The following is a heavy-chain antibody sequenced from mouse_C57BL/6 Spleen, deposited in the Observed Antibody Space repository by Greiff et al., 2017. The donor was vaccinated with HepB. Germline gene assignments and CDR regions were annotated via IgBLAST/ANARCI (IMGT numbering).Heavy chain of an antibody. CDR3: ARDLYGNWFAY. V-gene: IGHV1-82*01. CDR1: GYAFSSSW. CDR2: IYPGDGDT. D-gene: IGHD2-1*01. Sequence: VQLQQSGPELVNPGASVKISCKASGYAFSSSWMNWVKQRPGKGLEWIGRIYPGDGDTNYNGKFKGKATLTADKSSSTAYMQLSSLTSEDSAVYFCARDLYGNWFAYWGQGTLVTVSA. J-gene: IGHJ3*01.